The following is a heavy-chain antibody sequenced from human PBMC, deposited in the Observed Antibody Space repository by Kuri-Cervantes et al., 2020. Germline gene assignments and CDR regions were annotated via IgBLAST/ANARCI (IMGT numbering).Heavy chain of an antibody. V-gene: IGHV3-30*01. Sequence: GESLKISCAASGFTFSSYAMHWVRQAPGKGLEWVAVISYDGSNKYYADSVKGRFTISRDNSKNTLYLQMNSLRAEDTAVYYCARAADDDYGDGALRDIWGQGTMVTVSS. CDR1: GFTFSSYA. D-gene: IGHD4-17*01. CDR3: ARAADDDYGDGALRDI. CDR2: ISYDGSNK. J-gene: IGHJ3*02.